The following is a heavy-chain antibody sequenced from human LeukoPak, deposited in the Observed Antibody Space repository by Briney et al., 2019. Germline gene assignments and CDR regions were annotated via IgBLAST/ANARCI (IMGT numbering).Heavy chain of an antibody. J-gene: IGHJ4*02. CDR2: ISAYNGNT. D-gene: IGHD4-17*01. CDR1: GYTFTSYG. Sequence: ASVKVSCKASGYTFTSYGITWVRQAPGQGLEWMGWISAYNGNTKYAQKLQGRVTMTTDTSTSTAYMELRSLRSDDTAVYYCARDHKDSTGTHFDYWGQGTLVTVSS. CDR3: ARDHKDSTGTHFDY. V-gene: IGHV1-18*01.